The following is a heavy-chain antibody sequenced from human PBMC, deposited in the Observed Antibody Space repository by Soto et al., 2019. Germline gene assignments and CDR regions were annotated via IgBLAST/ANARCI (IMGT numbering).Heavy chain of an antibody. CDR2: IYSGGST. J-gene: IGHJ6*02. CDR1: GFTVSSNY. V-gene: IGHV3-53*01. D-gene: IGHD3-3*01. Sequence: GGSLRLSCAASGFTVSSNYMSWVRQAPGKGLEWVSVIYSGGSTYYADSVKGRFTISRDNSKNTLYLQMNSLRAEDTAVYYCARALESIGYYEFWSGYYGQPHNNWRNYYYYGMDVWGQGTTVTVSS. CDR3: ARALESIGYYEFWSGYYGQPHNNWRNYYYYGMDV.